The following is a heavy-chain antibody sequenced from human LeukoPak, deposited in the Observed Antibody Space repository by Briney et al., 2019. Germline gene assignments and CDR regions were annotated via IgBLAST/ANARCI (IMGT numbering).Heavy chain of an antibody. Sequence: GRSLRLSCAASGFTFSSYAMHWVRQAPGKGLEWVAVISYDGSNKYYADSVKGRFTISRDNSKNTLYLQMNSLRAEDTAVYYCAKEHGGAFDYWGQGTLVNGSS. J-gene: IGHJ4*02. D-gene: IGHD2-15*01. CDR1: GFTFSSYA. CDR2: ISYDGSNK. V-gene: IGHV3-30-3*01. CDR3: AKEHGGAFDY.